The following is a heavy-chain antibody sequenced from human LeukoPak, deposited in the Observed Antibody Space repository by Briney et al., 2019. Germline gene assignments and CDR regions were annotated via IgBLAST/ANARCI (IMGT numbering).Heavy chain of an antibody. Sequence: PGGSLRLSCVASGFTFSSYAMHWVRQAPGKGLEWVAVISYDGTNEYYADSVKGRFTISRGNSKNTLYLQMNSLRTDDTAVYYCARAHYYDSSGYYDSYWGQGTLVTVSS. J-gene: IGHJ4*02. CDR1: GFTFSSYA. CDR2: ISYDGTNE. V-gene: IGHV3-30*04. D-gene: IGHD3-22*01. CDR3: ARAHYYDSSGYYDSY.